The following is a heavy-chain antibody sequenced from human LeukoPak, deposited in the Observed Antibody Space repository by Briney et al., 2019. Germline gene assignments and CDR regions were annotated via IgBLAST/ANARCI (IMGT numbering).Heavy chain of an antibody. CDR2: ISSSSSYI. D-gene: IGHD5-18*01. J-gene: IGHJ4*02. V-gene: IGHV3-21*04. CDR1: GFTFSSYS. CDR3: AKDPPRYSFGTTDYY. Sequence: GGSLRLSCAASGFTFSSYSMNWVRQAPGKGLEWVSSISSSSSYIYYADSVKGRFTISRDNSKNTLYLQMNSLRAEDTAVYYCAKDPPRYSFGTTDYYWGQGTLVTVSS.